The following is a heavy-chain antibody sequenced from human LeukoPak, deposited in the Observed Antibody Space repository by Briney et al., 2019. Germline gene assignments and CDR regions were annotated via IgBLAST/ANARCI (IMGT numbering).Heavy chain of an antibody. Sequence: GGSLRLSCAASGVTFSNHAMTWLRQAPGKGLEWVSSIRGSGDSSYYADSVEGRFTISRDNSKSTLFLQMNSLRVEDTAVYYCARDPFAFRLGAFDSWSQGTMVTVSS. CDR3: ARDPFAFRLGAFDS. CDR2: IRGSGDSS. CDR1: GVTFSNHA. D-gene: IGHD3-16*01. J-gene: IGHJ3*01. V-gene: IGHV3-23*01.